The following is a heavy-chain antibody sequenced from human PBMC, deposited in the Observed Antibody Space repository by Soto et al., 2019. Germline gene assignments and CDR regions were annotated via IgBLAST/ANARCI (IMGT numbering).Heavy chain of an antibody. Sequence: EVQLVQSGAEVKKPGESLKISCKGSGYSFTSYWIGWVRQMPGKGLEWMGIIYPGDSDTRYSPSFQGQVTISADKSISTAYLQWSSLKASDTAMYYCARRGRYCSGGSCYSYFQHWGQGTLVTVSS. J-gene: IGHJ1*01. CDR2: IYPGDSDT. D-gene: IGHD2-15*01. CDR1: GYSFTSYW. V-gene: IGHV5-51*01. CDR3: ARRGRYCSGGSCYSYFQH.